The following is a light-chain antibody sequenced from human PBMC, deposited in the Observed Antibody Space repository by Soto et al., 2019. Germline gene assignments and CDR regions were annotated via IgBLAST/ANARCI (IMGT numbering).Light chain of an antibody. CDR1: QSVTSSY. CDR2: GAS. J-gene: IGKJ4*01. V-gene: IGKV3-20*01. CDR3: QQYGSSPT. Sequence: EIVLTQSPGTLSLSPGERATLSCRASQSVTSSYLAWYQQKPGQAPRLLIYGASSRATGIPDRFSGSGSGTDLNLHISRLEPEDFAVYYCQQYGSSPTFGGGTKVEIK.